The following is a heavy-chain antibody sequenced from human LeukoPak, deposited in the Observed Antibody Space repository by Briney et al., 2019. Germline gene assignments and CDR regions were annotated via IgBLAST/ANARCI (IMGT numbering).Heavy chain of an antibody. J-gene: IGHJ1*01. CDR3: ARGNTMVRGSLESEYFQH. CDR2: TYYRSKWYN. CDR1: GDSVSSNSAA. Sequence: SQTLSLTCAISGDSVSSNSAAWNWIRQSPSRGLEWLGRTYYRSKWYNDYAVSVKSRITINPDTSKNQFSLQLNSVTPEDTAVYYCARGNTMVRGSLESEYFQHWSQGTPVTVSS. V-gene: IGHV6-1*01. D-gene: IGHD3-10*01.